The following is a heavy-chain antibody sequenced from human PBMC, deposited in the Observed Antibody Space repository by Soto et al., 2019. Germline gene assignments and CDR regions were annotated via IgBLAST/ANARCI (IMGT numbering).Heavy chain of an antibody. V-gene: IGHV4-34*01. Sequence: SETLSLTCAVYGGSFSGYYWSWIRQPPGKGLEWIGEINHSGSTNYNPSLKSRVTISVDTSKNQFSLKLSSVTAADTAVYYCARATYYGSGSYFEYYYYGMDVWGQGTTVTVSS. CDR2: INHSGST. CDR1: GGSFSGYY. D-gene: IGHD3-10*01. CDR3: ARATYYGSGSYFEYYYYGMDV. J-gene: IGHJ6*01.